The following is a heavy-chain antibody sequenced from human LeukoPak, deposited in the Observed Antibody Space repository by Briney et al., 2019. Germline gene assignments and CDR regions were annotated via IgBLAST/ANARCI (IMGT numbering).Heavy chain of an antibody. Sequence: GESLKISCQGSGYIFINYWIGWVRQMPGKGLEWVGIVYPGDSDTKYSPSFQGHVTISADKSISTAYLQWSSLKASDTAMYYCTILTRASPTFGNHWGQGTLVTVSS. V-gene: IGHV5-51*01. D-gene: IGHD3-16*01. J-gene: IGHJ5*02. CDR2: VYPGDSDT. CDR1: GYIFINYW. CDR3: TILTRASPTFGNH.